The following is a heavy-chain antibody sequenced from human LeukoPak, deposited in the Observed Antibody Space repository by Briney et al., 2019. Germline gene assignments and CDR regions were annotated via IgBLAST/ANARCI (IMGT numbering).Heavy chain of an antibody. J-gene: IGHJ4*02. V-gene: IGHV4-4*07. CDR2: IYTSGST. D-gene: IGHD2-2*01. Sequence: PSETLSLTCTVSGGSISNYYWSWIRQPAGKGLEWIGRIYTSGSTNYNPSLKSRVTMSVDTSENQFSLKLSSVTAADTAVYYCARQGYCSSTSCYSYIDYWGQGTLVTVSS. CDR1: GGSISNYY. CDR3: ARQGYCSSTSCYSYIDY.